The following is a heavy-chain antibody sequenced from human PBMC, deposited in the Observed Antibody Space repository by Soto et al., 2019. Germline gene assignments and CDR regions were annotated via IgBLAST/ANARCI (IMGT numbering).Heavy chain of an antibody. J-gene: IGHJ6*03. V-gene: IGHV3-9*01. CDR1: GFTFDDYA. CDR3: AKDKSANYDYYMDV. CDR2: ISWNSGSI. Sequence: EVQLVESGGGLVQPGRSLRLSCAASGFTFDDYAMHWVRQAPGKGLEWVSGISWNSGSIGYADSVKGRFTISRDNAKNSLYQQMNSLRAEDTASYYCAKDKSANYDYYMDVWGKGTTVTVSS. D-gene: IGHD6-25*01.